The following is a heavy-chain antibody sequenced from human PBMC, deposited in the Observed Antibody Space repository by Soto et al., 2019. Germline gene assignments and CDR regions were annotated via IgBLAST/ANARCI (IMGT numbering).Heavy chain of an antibody. D-gene: IGHD2-15*01. CDR3: ARKHCSGGSCYRAYYYYGMDV. CDR1: GGTFSSYA. CDR2: IIPIFGTA. V-gene: IGHV1-69*01. J-gene: IGHJ6*02. Sequence: QVQLVQSGAEVKKPGSSVKVSCKASGGTFSSYAISWVRQAPGQGLEWMGGIIPIFGTANYAQKFQGRVTITADESTSTAYMELSRLRSEDTAVYYCARKHCSGGSCYRAYYYYGMDVWGQGTTVTVSS.